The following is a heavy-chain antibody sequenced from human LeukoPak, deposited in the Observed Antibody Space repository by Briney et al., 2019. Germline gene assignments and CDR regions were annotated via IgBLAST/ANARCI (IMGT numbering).Heavy chain of an antibody. J-gene: IGHJ4*02. CDR1: GFTFSSYS. CDR3: AREKLSFFDSSGYFDH. Sequence: GGSLRLSCAASGFTFSSYSINWVRQAPGKGLEWVSSISSRSSYIYYADSVKGRFTISRDNAKNSLFLQMSRLRAEDTAVYYCAREKLSFFDSSGYFDHWGQGTLVTVSS. V-gene: IGHV3-21*01. D-gene: IGHD3-22*01. CDR2: ISSRSSYI.